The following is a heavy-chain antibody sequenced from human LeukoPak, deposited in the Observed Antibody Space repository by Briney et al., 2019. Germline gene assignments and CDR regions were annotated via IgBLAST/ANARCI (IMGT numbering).Heavy chain of an antibody. CDR2: ISTSSTYI. CDR1: GFTFSSYS. J-gene: IGHJ3*02. V-gene: IGHV3-21*01. CDR3: ARVYSSSSGLSSLAAFDI. D-gene: IGHD6-6*01. Sequence: GGSLRLSCAASGFTFSSYSLNWVRQAPGKGLEWVSSISTSSTYIYYADSVKGRFTISRDNAKNSLYLQMNSLRAEDTAVYYCARVYSSSSGLSSLAAFDIWGQGTMVTVSS.